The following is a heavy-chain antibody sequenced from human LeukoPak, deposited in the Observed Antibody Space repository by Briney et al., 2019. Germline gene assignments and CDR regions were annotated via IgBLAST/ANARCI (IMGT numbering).Heavy chain of an antibody. J-gene: IGHJ4*02. Sequence: PGGALRLSCAASGFTFSRYTMNGVRQAPGKEWEGISNIRSESSRTTYAHSVKGRFTISRDNAKNSLYLPINSLRAQDTAAYYCVRALNWAFDSWGQGTLVTVSS. V-gene: IGHV3-48*01. D-gene: IGHD3-16*01. CDR2: IRSESSRT. CDR1: GFTFSRYT. CDR3: VRALNWAFDS.